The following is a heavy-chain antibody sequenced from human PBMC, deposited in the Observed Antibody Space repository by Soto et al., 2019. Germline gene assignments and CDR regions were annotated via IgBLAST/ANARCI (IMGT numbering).Heavy chain of an antibody. D-gene: IGHD4-4*01. CDR1: GFTFSSYA. CDR2: ISGSGGST. V-gene: IGHV3-23*01. CDR3: AKGESRRNRRYFDL. J-gene: IGHJ2*01. Sequence: GSLRLSCAASGFTFSSYAMYWVRHAPGKGLEWVSVISGSGGSTYYADSVKGRFTISRDNSKSTLYLQMNSLRAEDTAVYYCAKGESRRNRRYFDLWGRGXLVTVSS.